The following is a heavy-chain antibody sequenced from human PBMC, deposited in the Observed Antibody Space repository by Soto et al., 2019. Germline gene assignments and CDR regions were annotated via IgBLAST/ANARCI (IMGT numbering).Heavy chain of an antibody. V-gene: IGHV3-30-3*01. CDR2: ISYDGSNK. CDR1: GFTFSSYA. D-gene: IGHD1-26*01. J-gene: IGHJ4*02. Sequence: LRLSCAASGFTFSSYAMHWVRQAPGKGLEWVAVISYDGSNKYYADSVKGRFTISRDNSKNTLYLQMNSLRAEDTAVYYCARGRPFRSYFFDYWGQGTLVTVSS. CDR3: ARGRPFRSYFFDY.